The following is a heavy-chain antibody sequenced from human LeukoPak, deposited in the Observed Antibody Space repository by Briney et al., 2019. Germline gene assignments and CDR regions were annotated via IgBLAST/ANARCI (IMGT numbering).Heavy chain of an antibody. J-gene: IGHJ4*02. D-gene: IGHD5-18*01. CDR1: GFIVSSNY. CDR2: ISYDGSKK. V-gene: IGHV3-30*03. CDR3: ARSVDTAMVTLDY. Sequence: PGGSLRLSCAASGFIVSSNYMSWVRQAPGKGLEWVAVISYDGSKKYYADSVKGRFTISRDNSKNTLYLQMNSLRAEDTAVYYCARSVDTAMVTLDYWGQGTLVTVSS.